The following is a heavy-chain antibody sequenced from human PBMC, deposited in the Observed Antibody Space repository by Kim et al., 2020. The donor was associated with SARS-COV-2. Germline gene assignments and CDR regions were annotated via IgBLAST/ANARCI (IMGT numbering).Heavy chain of an antibody. CDR3: ARIEIGELQSFDY. CDR1: GYRFTSYW. CDR2: IDPSDSYT. J-gene: IGHJ4*02. V-gene: IGHV5-10-1*01. D-gene: IGHD1-26*01. Sequence: GASLQISCQGSGYRFTSYWISWVRQMPGKGLEWMGRIDPSDSYTNYSPSFQGHVTISADKSISTAYLQWSSLKASDTAMYYCARIEIGELQSFDYWGQGTLVTVSS.